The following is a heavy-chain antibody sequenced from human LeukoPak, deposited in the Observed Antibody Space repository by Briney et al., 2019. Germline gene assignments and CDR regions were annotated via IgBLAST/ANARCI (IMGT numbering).Heavy chain of an antibody. D-gene: IGHD2-8*01. Sequence: PGGSLRLSCAASGFTFDDYAMHWVRQAPGKGLEWVSGISWNSGSIGYADSVKGRLTISRDNAKNSLYLQMNNLGAEDTAVYYCATDPASYCTSSTCDFDYWGQGTLVTVSS. CDR1: GFTFDDYA. CDR2: ISWNSGSI. V-gene: IGHV3-9*01. J-gene: IGHJ4*02. CDR3: ATDPASYCTSSTCDFDY.